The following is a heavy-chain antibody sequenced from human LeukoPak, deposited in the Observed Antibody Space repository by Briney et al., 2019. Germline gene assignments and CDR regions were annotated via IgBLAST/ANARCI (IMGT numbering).Heavy chain of an antibody. CDR2: IWYDGSQK. D-gene: IGHD4-17*01. Sequence: PGRSLRLSCAASGYTFSSHGMYWVRQAPGKGLEWVALIWYDGSQKYYADSVKGRFTISRDNAKNSLYLQMNSLRAEDTAVYYCARDKRTDDYGDYWPWVVDYWGQGTLVTVSS. V-gene: IGHV3-33*01. CDR3: ARDKRTDDYGDYWPWVVDY. CDR1: GYTFSSHG. J-gene: IGHJ4*02.